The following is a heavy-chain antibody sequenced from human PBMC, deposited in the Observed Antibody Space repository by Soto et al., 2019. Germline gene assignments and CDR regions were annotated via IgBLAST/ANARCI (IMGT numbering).Heavy chain of an antibody. J-gene: IGHJ5*02. CDR2: IYYSGST. Sequence: SETLSLTCTVSGGSISSSSYYWGWIRQPPGKGLEWFGSIYYSGSTYYNPSLKSRVTISEDTSKNQFSLKMSSVTAADTAVYYCARYIVGANWFDPWGQGTLVTVSS. V-gene: IGHV4-39*07. CDR1: GGSISSSSYY. D-gene: IGHD1-26*01. CDR3: ARYIVGANWFDP.